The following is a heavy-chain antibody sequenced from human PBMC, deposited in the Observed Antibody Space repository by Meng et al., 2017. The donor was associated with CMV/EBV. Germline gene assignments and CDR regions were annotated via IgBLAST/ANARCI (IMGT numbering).Heavy chain of an antibody. J-gene: IGHJ4*02. CDR2: VFYSGSA. V-gene: IGHV4-39*06. Sequence: SETLSLTCTVSGGSVSSGIHYWVWIRQTPGQGLEWIGSVFYSGSAHYNPSLKSPVTISVDTSKNQFPLKLSSVTAADTAVYYWARRSVEVAGKCFDSWGQGTLVTVSS. CDR1: GGSVSSGIHY. CDR3: ARRSVEVAGKCFDS. D-gene: IGHD6-19*01.